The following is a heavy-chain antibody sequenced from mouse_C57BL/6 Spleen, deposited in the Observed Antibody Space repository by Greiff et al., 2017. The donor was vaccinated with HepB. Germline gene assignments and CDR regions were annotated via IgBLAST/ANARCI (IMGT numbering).Heavy chain of an antibody. J-gene: IGHJ2*01. D-gene: IGHD2-10*01. Sequence: EVKLVESGGGLVKPGGSLKLSCAASGFTFSSYAMSWVRQTPEKRLEWVATISDGGSYTYYPDNVKGRFTISRDNAKNNLYLQMSHLKSEDTAMYYCARDRGLPPFDYWGQGTTLTVSS. V-gene: IGHV5-4*01. CDR2: ISDGGSYT. CDR3: ARDRGLPPFDY. CDR1: GFTFSSYA.